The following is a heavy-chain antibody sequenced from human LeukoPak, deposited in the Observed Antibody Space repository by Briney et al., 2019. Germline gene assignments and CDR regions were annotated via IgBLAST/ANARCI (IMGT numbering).Heavy chain of an antibody. CDR2: ISYDGSNK. Sequence: GGSLRLSCAASGFTFSSYAMHWVRQAPGKGLEWVAVISYDGSNKYYADSVKGRFTISRDNSKNTLHLQMNSLRAEDTAVYYCARSNYLDYWGQGTLVTVSS. V-gene: IGHV3-30*04. CDR1: GFTFSSYA. J-gene: IGHJ4*02. CDR3: ARSNYLDY.